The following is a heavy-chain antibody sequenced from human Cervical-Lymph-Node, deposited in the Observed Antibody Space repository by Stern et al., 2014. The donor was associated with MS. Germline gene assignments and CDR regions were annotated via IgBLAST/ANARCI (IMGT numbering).Heavy chain of an antibody. CDR2: ISGSGTTT. CDR3: VRVGSTVAAGILDY. D-gene: IGHD6-13*01. J-gene: IGHJ4*02. V-gene: IGHV3-11*01. CDR1: RFTFSDYY. Sequence: QVQLMQSGGGLVKPGGSLRLSCAASRFTFSDYYMSWIRQAPGKGLEWVSYISGSGTTTHYADSVKGRFTTSRDNAQNSLYLQMNSLRVEDTAMYYCVRVGSTVAAGILDYWGQGTLVTVSS.